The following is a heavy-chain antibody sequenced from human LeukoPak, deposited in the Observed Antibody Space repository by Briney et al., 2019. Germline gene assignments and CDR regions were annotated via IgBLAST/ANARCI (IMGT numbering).Heavy chain of an antibody. J-gene: IGHJ4*02. D-gene: IGHD6-25*01. CDR1: GFTFSSYG. CDR3: VKGGGRLRRSPPDY. CDR2: ISGSGGST. V-gene: IGHV3-23*01. Sequence: GGSLRLSCAASGFTFSSYGMSWVRQAPGKGLEWVSAISGSGGSTYYADSVKGRFTISRDNSKNTLYLQMNSLRAEDTAVYYCVKGGGRLRRSPPDYWGQGTLVTVSS.